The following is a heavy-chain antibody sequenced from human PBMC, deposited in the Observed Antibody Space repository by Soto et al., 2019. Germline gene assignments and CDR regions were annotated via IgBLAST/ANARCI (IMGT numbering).Heavy chain of an antibody. D-gene: IGHD6-13*01. J-gene: IGHJ3*02. V-gene: IGHV3-23*01. CDR2: ISGSGGST. Sequence: GGSLRLSCAASGFTFGSYAMSWFRQGPGKGLEWVSAISGSGGSTYYADSVRGRFTISRDNSKNTLYLQMNSLRAEDTAVYYCARYMPDCSSTDAFDSCGQGTMVTVSS. CDR1: GFTFGSYA. CDR3: ARYMPDCSSTDAFDS.